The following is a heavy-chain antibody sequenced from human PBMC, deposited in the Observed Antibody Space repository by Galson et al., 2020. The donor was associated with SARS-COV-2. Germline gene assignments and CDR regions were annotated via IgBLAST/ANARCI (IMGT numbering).Heavy chain of an antibody. Sequence: GESLKISCAASGFTFSDYYMSWIRQAPGKGLEWISYISDSGRTIYYADSVKGRFTISRDNAKNSLFLQMNGLRVEDTAVYSCARGYYYMDVWGKGTTVTVSS. CDR3: ARGYYYMDV. CDR1: GFTFSDYY. J-gene: IGHJ6*03. CDR2: ISDSGRTI. V-gene: IGHV3-11*04.